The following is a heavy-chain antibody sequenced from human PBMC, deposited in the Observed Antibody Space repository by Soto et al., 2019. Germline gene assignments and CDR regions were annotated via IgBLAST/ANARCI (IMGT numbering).Heavy chain of an antibody. V-gene: IGHV3-30*02. Sequence: GSLRLSCAASGFTFRSHGMHWVRRAPGKGLAWVAVIWFNGENEYYADSVKGRFTISRDNSKNTLYLQMNSLRAEDTAVYYCPKDSTTAIDYWGQGTLVTVSS. J-gene: IGHJ4*02. CDR2: IWFNGENE. CDR1: GFTFRSHG. CDR3: PKDSTTAIDY. D-gene: IGHD4-17*01.